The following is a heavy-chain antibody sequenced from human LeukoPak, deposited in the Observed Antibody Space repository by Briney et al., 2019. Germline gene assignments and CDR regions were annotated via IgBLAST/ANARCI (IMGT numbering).Heavy chain of an antibody. J-gene: IGHJ4*02. CDR3: ARIDTMEGRYFDY. V-gene: IGHV2-70*11. Sequence: ESGPALVKPPQTLTLTCTFSGFSLSTSGVCVSWIRQPPGKALEWLARIDWDDDKYYNTSLKTRLTISKDTSKNQVVLTMTSMDPVDTATYYCARIDTMEGRYFDYWGQGTLVTVSS. D-gene: IGHD3-3*01. CDR1: GFSLSTSGVC. CDR2: IDWDDDK.